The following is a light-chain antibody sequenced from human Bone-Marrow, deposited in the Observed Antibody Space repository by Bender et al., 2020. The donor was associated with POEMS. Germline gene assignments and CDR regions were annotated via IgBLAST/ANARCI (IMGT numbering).Light chain of an antibody. CDR1: RGHSTFA. J-gene: IGLJ3*02. V-gene: IGLV4-69*01. Sequence: QLVLTQSPSAAASLGASVKLTCTLTRGHSTFAIAWHQQQPGKGPRYLMKLNSDGSHVRGDGIPDRFSGSSSGTERYLTISSLQSEDEADYYCQTWGTGIPKVFGGGTKLTVL. CDR2: LNSDGSH. CDR3: QTWGTGIPKV.